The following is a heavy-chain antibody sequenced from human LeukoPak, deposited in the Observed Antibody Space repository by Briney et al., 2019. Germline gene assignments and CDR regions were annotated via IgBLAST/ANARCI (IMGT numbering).Heavy chain of an antibody. D-gene: IGHD2-8*01. CDR3: AKVFSPKTKGVLRYFDY. CDR2: ISGSGGST. J-gene: IGHJ4*02. V-gene: IGHV3-23*01. Sequence: GGSLRLSCAASGFTFSSYAMSWVRQAPGKGLEWVSAISGSGGSTYYADSVKGRFTISRDNSKNTLYLQMNSLRAEDTAVYYCAKVFSPKTKGVLRYFDYWGQGTLVTVSS. CDR1: GFTFSSYA.